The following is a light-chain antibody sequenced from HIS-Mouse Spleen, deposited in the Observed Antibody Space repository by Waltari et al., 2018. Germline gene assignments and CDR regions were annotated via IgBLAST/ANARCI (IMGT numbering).Light chain of an antibody. CDR2: EVS. CDR1: SSDVGGYNY. Sequence: QSALTQPASVSGSPGQSITISCTGTSSDVGGYNYVSWSQQHPGKAPKLMIYEVSNRPSGVSTRFSGSKSGNTASLTISGLQAEDEADYYCSSYTSSSTFFGTGTKVTVL. V-gene: IGLV2-14*01. J-gene: IGLJ1*01. CDR3: SSYTSSSTF.